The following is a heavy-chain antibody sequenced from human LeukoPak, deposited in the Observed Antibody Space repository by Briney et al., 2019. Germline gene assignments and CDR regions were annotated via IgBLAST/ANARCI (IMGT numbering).Heavy chain of an antibody. Sequence: PSETLSLTCTVSAGSITIYYWSSVRQPPGKGLEWIGSIYYSGSTYYNPSLKSRVTISVDTSKNQFSLKLSSVTAADTAVYYFARHSLTMIVDYGMDVWGQGTTVTVSS. CDR3: ARHSLTMIVDYGMDV. CDR1: AGSITIYY. J-gene: IGHJ6*02. V-gene: IGHV4-59*05. D-gene: IGHD3-22*01. CDR2: IYYSGST.